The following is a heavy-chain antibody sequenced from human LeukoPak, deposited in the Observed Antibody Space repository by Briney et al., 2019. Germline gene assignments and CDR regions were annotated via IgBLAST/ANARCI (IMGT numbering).Heavy chain of an antibody. Sequence: SETLSLTCTVSGGSISSSSYYWGWIRQPPGKGLEWIGSIYYSGSTYYNPSLKSRVTISVDTSKNQFSLKLSSVTAADTAVYYCARGSPKAETWGQGTLVTVSS. CDR2: IYYSGST. V-gene: IGHV4-39*07. CDR3: ARGSPKAET. CDR1: GGSISSSSYY. D-gene: IGHD1-14*01. J-gene: IGHJ4*02.